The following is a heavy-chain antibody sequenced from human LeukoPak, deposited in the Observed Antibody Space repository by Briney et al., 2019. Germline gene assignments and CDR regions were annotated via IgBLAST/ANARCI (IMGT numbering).Heavy chain of an antibody. Sequence: GRSLRPSCAASGFTFSSYGMHWVRQAPGKGLEWVAVISYDGSDKYYADSVKGRFTISRDNSKNTLYLQMNSLRPEDTAVYYCARDWGRRYSSGWYGDFDYWGQGTLVTVSS. CDR1: GFTFSSYG. J-gene: IGHJ4*02. D-gene: IGHD6-19*01. CDR2: ISYDGSDK. V-gene: IGHV3-30*19. CDR3: ARDWGRRYSSGWYGDFDY.